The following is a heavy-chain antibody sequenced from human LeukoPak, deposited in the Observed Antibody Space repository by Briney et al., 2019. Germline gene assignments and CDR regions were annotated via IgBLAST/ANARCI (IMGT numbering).Heavy chain of an antibody. V-gene: IGHV5-51*01. CDR3: ARHLRITMIVVSGYFDY. J-gene: IGHJ4*02. CDR1: GYSFTSYW. D-gene: IGHD3-22*01. CDR2: IYPGDSDT. Sequence: GESLKISCKGSGYSFTSYWIGWVRQMPGKGLEWMGIIYPGDSDTRYSPSFQGQVTISADKSISTAYLQWSSLKASDTAMYYRARHLRITMIVVSGYFDYWGQGTLVTVSS.